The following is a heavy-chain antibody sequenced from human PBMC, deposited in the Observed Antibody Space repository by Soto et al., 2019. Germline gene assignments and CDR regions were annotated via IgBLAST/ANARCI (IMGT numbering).Heavy chain of an antibody. CDR2: IYYSGST. Sequence: SGNLSLTCTVSDGSISSGGYYWSWIRQHPGKGLEWIGYIYYSGSTYYNPSLKSRVTISVDTSKNQFSLKLSSVTAADTAVYYCARDSRFRLDGMDVCGKGTTVTVFS. J-gene: IGHJ6*04. CDR1: DGSISSGGYY. D-gene: IGHD3-10*01. CDR3: ARDSRFRLDGMDV. V-gene: IGHV4-31*03.